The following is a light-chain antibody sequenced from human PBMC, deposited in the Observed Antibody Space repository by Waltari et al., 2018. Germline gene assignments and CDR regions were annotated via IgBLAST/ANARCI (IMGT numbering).Light chain of an antibody. V-gene: IGKV4-1*01. CDR2: WAS. J-gene: IGKJ4*01. CDR3: QQYYRVPLT. Sequence: DIVMTPSPDSLAVSLRERATINGKSSQGILDGSNNRNSLAWYQQKPGQSPNLLIYWASTRESGVPDRFSGSGSGTDFSLTISSLQAEDVAVYYCQQYYRVPLTFGGGTKIEIK. CDR1: QGILDGSNNRNS.